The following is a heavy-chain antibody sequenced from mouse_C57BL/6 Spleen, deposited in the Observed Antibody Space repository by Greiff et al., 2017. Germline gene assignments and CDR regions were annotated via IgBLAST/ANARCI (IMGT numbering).Heavy chain of an antibody. V-gene: IGHV1-82*01. J-gene: IGHJ2*01. D-gene: IGHD2-5*01. CDR3: YSNLDY. CDR1: GYAFSSSW. CDR2: IYPGAGDT. Sequence: VQLQQSGPELVKPGASVKISCKASGYAFSSSWMNWVKQRPGKGLEWIGRIYPGAGDTNYNGKFKGKATLTADKSSSTAYMQLSSLTSEDSAVYFCYSNLDYWGQGTTLTVSS.